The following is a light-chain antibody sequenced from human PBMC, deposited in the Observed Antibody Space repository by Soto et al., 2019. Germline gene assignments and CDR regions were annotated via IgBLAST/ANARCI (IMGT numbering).Light chain of an antibody. J-gene: IGKJ1*01. CDR1: QSLTSSY. CDR3: QQYNNWAGT. V-gene: IGKV3D-15*01. CDR2: GVS. Sequence: EIVLTQSPGTLSLSPEETATLSCSASQSLTSSYLAWYQQRPGQAPSLLIYGVSTRATGIPARFSGSGSGTEFTLTISSLQSEDFAVYYCQQYNNWAGTFGQGTKVDI.